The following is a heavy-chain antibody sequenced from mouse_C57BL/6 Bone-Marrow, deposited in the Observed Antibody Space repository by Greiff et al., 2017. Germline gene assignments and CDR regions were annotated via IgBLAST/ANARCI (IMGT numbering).Heavy chain of an antibody. J-gene: IGHJ2*01. V-gene: IGHV1-72*01. CDR3: ARVIVTTGDFDY. D-gene: IGHD2-5*01. CDR2: IDPNSGGT. CDR1: GYTFTSYW. Sequence: QVQLKQPGAELVKPGASVKLSCKASGYTFTSYWMHWVKQRPGRGLEWIGRIDPNSGGTKYNEKFKSKATLTVDKPSSTAYMQLSSLTSEDSAVYYCARVIVTTGDFDYWGQGTTLTVSS.